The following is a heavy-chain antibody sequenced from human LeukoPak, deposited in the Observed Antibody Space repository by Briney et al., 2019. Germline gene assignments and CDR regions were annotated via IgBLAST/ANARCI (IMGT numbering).Heavy chain of an antibody. Sequence: GGSLRLSCAASGFMFSAYGMHWVRRAPGKGLGWVAVISSDGSSKNHADSVKGRFSMSRDNSKNTLYLQMNSLRIEDTAVYYCAKDGDCGGGGCFPNNFNYWGQGTLVTVSS. CDR2: ISSDGSSK. J-gene: IGHJ4*02. CDR3: AKDGDCGGGGCFPNNFNY. D-gene: IGHD2-15*01. CDR1: GFMFSAYG. V-gene: IGHV3-30*18.